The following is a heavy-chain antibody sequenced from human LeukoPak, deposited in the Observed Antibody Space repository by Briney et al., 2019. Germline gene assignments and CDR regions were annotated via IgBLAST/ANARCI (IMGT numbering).Heavy chain of an antibody. CDR2: IYTSGST. Sequence: SQTLSLTCTVSGGSISSGGYFWSWIRRPAGKGLEWIGRIYTSGSTNYNPSLNSRVTISVDRSTNQFSLRLTSVTAADTAVYYCATYCSHTSYSTGGGFQHWGQGTLVTVSS. CDR1: GGSISSGGYF. D-gene: IGHD2-2*02. V-gene: IGHV4-61*02. CDR3: ATYCSHTSYSTGGGFQH. J-gene: IGHJ1*01.